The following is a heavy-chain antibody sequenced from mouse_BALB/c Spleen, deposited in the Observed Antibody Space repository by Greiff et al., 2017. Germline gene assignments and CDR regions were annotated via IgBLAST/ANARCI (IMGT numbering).Heavy chain of an antibody. D-gene: IGHD3-2*01. CDR3: ARSGETARDWFAY. CDR1: GYAFTNYL. CDR2: INPGSGGT. V-gene: IGHV1-54*01. J-gene: IGHJ3*01. Sequence: QVQLQQSGAELVRPGTLVKVSCKASGYAFTNYLIEWVKQRPGQGLEWIGVINPGSGGTNYTEKFKGKATLTADKSSSTAYMQLSSLTSDDSAVYFCARSGETARDWFAYWGQGTLVTVSA.